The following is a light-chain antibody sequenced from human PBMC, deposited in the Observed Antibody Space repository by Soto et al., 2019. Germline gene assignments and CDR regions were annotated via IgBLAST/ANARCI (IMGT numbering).Light chain of an antibody. CDR2: DAS. CDR3: QQSYNTPLT. CDR1: QTIGTY. V-gene: IGKV1-39*01. J-gene: IGKJ1*01. Sequence: VTQSPSALASSLGDRLTITCRASQTIGTYVNWYRQKSGAPPEXXIYDASTLQSGVPSRFSGGASGTDFTLTISSLQLDDFATYYCQQSYNTPLTFGQGTKVDIK.